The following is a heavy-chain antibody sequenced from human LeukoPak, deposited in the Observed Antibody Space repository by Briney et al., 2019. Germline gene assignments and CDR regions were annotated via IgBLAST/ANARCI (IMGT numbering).Heavy chain of an antibody. V-gene: IGHV3-20*04. CDR3: ARGVVRGVSGRWVY. CDR1: GFTFDDYG. Sequence: PGGSLRLSCAASGFTFDDYGMSWVRQAPGKGLEWVSGINRNGGSTGYADSVKGRFTISRDNAKNSLYLQMNSLRAEDTALYYCARGVVRGVSGRWVYWGQGTLVTVSS. J-gene: IGHJ4*02. CDR2: INRNGGST. D-gene: IGHD3-10*01.